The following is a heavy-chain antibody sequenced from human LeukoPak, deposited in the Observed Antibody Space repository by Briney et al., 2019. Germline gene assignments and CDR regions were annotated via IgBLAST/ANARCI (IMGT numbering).Heavy chain of an antibody. CDR1: GYTFTSYY. CDR2: INPSGGST. Sequence: ASVNVSCKASGYTFTSYYMHWVRQAPGQGLEWMGIINPSGGSTSYAQKFQGRVTMTRDTSTSTVYMELSSLRSEDTAVYYCARDELYYDSGAYSEYYFDYWGQGTLVTVSS. V-gene: IGHV1-46*01. D-gene: IGHD3-22*01. CDR3: ARDELYYDSGAYSEYYFDY. J-gene: IGHJ4*02.